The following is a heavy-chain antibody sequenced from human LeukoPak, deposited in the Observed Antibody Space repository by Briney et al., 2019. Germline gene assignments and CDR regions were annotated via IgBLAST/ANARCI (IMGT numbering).Heavy chain of an antibody. CDR3: AKDLGVDIVVVPAAPTLDY. CDR1: GFTFSSYA. D-gene: IGHD2-2*01. Sequence: TGGSLRLSCAASGFTFSSYAMHWVRQAPGKGLEWVAVISYDGSNKYYADSVKGRFTISRDNSKNTLYLQMNSLRAEDTAVYYCAKDLGVDIVVVPAAPTLDYWGQGTLVTVSS. CDR2: ISYDGSNK. J-gene: IGHJ4*02. V-gene: IGHV3-30-3*01.